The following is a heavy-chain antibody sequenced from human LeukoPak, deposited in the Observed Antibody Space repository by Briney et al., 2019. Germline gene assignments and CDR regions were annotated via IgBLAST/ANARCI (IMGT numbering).Heavy chain of an antibody. CDR3: ARGDYGDYAQTYYYYYGMDV. CDR2: INPNSGGT. D-gene: IGHD4-17*01. V-gene: IGHV1-2*04. CDR1: GYTFTGYY. Sequence: ASVKVSCKASGYTFTGYYFHWVRQAPGQGLEWMGWINPNSGGTNCAQKFQGWVTMTRDTSISTAYMELSRLRSDDTAVYYCARGDYGDYAQTYYYYYGMDVWGQGTTVTVSS. J-gene: IGHJ6*02.